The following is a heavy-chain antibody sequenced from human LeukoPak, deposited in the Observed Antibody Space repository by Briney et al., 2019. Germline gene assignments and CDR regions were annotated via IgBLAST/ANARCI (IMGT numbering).Heavy chain of an antibody. J-gene: IGHJ4*02. CDR1: GGSMSSYY. Sequence: PSETLSLTCTVSGGSMSSYYWSWIRQTAGKGLEWIGRVYTSGSTNYNPSLKSRVTMSVDTSKNQFSLKLSSVTAADTAVYYCARCQYSGDLYFDYWGQGTLATVSS. CDR2: VYTSGST. V-gene: IGHV4-4*07. D-gene: IGHD6-19*01. CDR3: ARCQYSGDLYFDY.